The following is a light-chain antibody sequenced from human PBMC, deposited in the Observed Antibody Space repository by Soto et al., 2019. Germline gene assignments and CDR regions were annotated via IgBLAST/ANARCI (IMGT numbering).Light chain of an antibody. CDR3: CSYAGSRWV. CDR1: SSDVGSSNL. Sequence: QSALTQPASVSVSPGQSITISCTGTSSDVGSSNLVSWYQQHPGKAPKLIIYEGSKWPSGVSNRFSGSKSGNTASLTISGLQAEDEADYYCCSYAGSRWVFGGGTKLTVL. V-gene: IGLV2-23*01. J-gene: IGLJ3*02. CDR2: EGS.